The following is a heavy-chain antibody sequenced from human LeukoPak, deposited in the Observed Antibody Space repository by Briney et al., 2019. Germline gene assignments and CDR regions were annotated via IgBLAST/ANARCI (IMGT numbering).Heavy chain of an antibody. Sequence: ASVKVSCKASGYTFTSYYIHWVRQAPGQGLEWMGLINPSAGNTAYAQKFQGRGSMTSDTSTSTVYMELSSLRSGDTAEYYCARQKNDYGDYPDAFDIWGQGTMVTVSS. D-gene: IGHD4-17*01. V-gene: IGHV1-46*01. CDR1: GYTFTSYY. CDR3: ARQKNDYGDYPDAFDI. CDR2: INPSAGNT. J-gene: IGHJ3*02.